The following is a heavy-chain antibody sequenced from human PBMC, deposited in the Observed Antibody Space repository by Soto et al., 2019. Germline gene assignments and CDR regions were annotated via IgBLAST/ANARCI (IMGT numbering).Heavy chain of an antibody. Sequence: EVQLVESGGGLVQPGGSLRLSCAASGFTFSSYWMQWARQAPGKGLLWVSRINSEGTTTTYADSVKGRFTISRDNAKNTLFLQMNSLSAEDTAVYYCAKMSVAPPEPPCYWGRGTLVTVSS. CDR1: GFTFSSYW. V-gene: IGHV3-74*01. J-gene: IGHJ4*02. CDR3: AKMSVAPPEPPCY. D-gene: IGHD6-19*01. CDR2: INSEGTTT.